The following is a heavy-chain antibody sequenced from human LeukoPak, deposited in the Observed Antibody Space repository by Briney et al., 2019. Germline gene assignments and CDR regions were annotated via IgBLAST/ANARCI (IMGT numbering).Heavy chain of an antibody. V-gene: IGHV3-30*18. Sequence: GGSLRLSCAASGFTFSSYGMHWLRQAPGKGLEGVAVISYDGSNKYYADSVKGRFTISRDNAKNTLYLQMNSLRAEDTAVYYCAKGQSTGYSSGWNFDYWGQGTLVTVSS. CDR3: AKGQSTGYSSGWNFDY. CDR1: GFTFSSYG. J-gene: IGHJ4*02. CDR2: ISYDGSNK. D-gene: IGHD6-19*01.